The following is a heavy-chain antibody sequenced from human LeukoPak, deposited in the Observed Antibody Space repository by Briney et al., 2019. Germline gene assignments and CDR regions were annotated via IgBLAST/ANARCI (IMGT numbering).Heavy chain of an antibody. CDR2: MNPNSGNT. D-gene: IGHD3-10*01. J-gene: IGHJ6*02. Sequence: ASAKVSCKASGYTFTSYDINWVRQATGQGLEWMGWMNPNSGNTGYAQKFQGRVTMTRNTSISTAYMELSSLRSEDTAVYYCARGHYYGSGSYLYYYYGMDVWGQGTTVTVSS. CDR1: GYTFTSYD. CDR3: ARGHYYGSGSYLYYYYGMDV. V-gene: IGHV1-8*01.